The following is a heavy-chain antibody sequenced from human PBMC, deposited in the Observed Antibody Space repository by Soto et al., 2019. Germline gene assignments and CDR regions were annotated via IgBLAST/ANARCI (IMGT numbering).Heavy chain of an antibody. D-gene: IGHD5-12*01. Sequence: QVQLVQSGGEVKKPGASVTVSCKASGYTFINYHITWARQAPGQGLEWMAWINTYNGMTDYAQRFQGRVTMTRDTSTSTAYMELRTLGSDDTAVYFCAKSPRGEMATDWGQGTVVTVSS. CDR3: AKSPRGEMATD. J-gene: IGHJ4*02. V-gene: IGHV1-18*01. CDR2: INTYNGMT. CDR1: GYTFINYH.